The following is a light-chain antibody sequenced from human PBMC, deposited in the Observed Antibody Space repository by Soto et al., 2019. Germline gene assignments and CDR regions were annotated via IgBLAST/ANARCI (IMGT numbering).Light chain of an antibody. J-gene: IGKJ5*01. CDR3: QQYNNWPLT. Sequence: IVLTRSPGTLSLSPGERANLYCGASQSVTSNYLAWYQQKPGQAPRLLIFGASIRVTGIPDRFIGSGSGTEFTLTISSLQSEDFAVYYCQQYNNWPLTFGQGTRLEIK. CDR2: GAS. CDR1: QSVTSN. V-gene: IGKV3D-15*01.